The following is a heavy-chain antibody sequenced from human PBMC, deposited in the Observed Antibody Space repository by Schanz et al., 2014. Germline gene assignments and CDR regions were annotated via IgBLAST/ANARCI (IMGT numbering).Heavy chain of an antibody. CDR1: GFTFSHYW. Sequence: EVHLVESGGGLVQPGGSLRLSCAASGFTFSHYWLSWVRQTPGKRLEWVANIRQDGSAKFYVDSVNSRFAISRDNAENSVYLQMNSLRPEDTAVYYCASLQQLWLQYFFDYWGQGALVTVSS. V-gene: IGHV3-7*03. D-gene: IGHD5-18*01. CDR2: IRQDGSAK. J-gene: IGHJ4*02. CDR3: ASLQQLWLQYFFDY.